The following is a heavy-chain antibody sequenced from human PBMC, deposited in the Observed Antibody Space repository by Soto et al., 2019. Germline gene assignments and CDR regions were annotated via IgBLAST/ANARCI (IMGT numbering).Heavy chain of an antibody. CDR3: ARDSDYGDFTGHRVPYYYYGMDV. J-gene: IGHJ6*02. D-gene: IGHD4-17*01. CDR2: ISGSGDSI. V-gene: IGHV3-23*01. CDR1: GFAFSNYD. Sequence: GGSLRLSCAASGFAFSNYDMSWLRQAPGKGLEWVSAISGSGDSIYYADSVKGRFTISRDNSKNTLYVQMNSLRSEDTAVYYCARDSDYGDFTGHRVPYYYYGMDVWGQGTTVTVSS.